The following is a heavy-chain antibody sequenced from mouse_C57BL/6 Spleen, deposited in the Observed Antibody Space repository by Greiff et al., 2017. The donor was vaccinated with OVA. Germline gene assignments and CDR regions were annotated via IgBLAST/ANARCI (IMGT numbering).Heavy chain of an antibody. V-gene: IGHV1-26*01. CDR1: GYTFTDYY. CDR3: ARTGPNPRDYFDY. Sequence: VQLQQSGPELVKPGASVKISCKASGYTFTDYYMNWVKQSHGKSLEWIGDINPNNGGTSYNQKFKGKATLTVDKSSSTAYMELRSLTSEDSAVYYCARTGPNPRDYFDYWGQGTTLTVSS. J-gene: IGHJ2*01. CDR2: INPNNGGT. D-gene: IGHD4-1*01.